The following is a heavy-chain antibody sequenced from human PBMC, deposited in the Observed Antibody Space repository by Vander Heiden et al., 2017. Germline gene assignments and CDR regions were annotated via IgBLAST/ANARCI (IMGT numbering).Heavy chain of an antibody. V-gene: IGHV1-69*06. Sequence: VQLVPSGAEVRKPQSSVKVSCKSSGGTFITYAISWVRQAPGQGLEWMGGIIAIVGTANYAQKFQGRVTSIADKTTSTAYMELRSLRAEDTAVYYCARYSSSFTYYYYGMDVWGQGTTVTVSS. CDR2: IIAIVGTA. CDR3: ARYSSSFTYYYYGMDV. CDR1: GGTFITYA. D-gene: IGHD6-6*01. J-gene: IGHJ6*02.